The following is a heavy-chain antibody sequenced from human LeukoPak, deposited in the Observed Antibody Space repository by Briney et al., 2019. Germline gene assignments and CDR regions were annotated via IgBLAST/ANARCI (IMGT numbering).Heavy chain of an antibody. Sequence: GASVKVSFKASVYTFTSYYMHWVGQARGQGGEGMGWINPNSGSTNYAQKFQGRVTMTRDTSISTAYMELSRLRSDDTAVYYCASGYSYGYQFDYWGQGTLVTVSS. V-gene: IGHV1-2*02. D-gene: IGHD5-18*01. J-gene: IGHJ4*02. CDR3: ASGYSYGYQFDY. CDR1: VYTFTSYY. CDR2: INPNSGST.